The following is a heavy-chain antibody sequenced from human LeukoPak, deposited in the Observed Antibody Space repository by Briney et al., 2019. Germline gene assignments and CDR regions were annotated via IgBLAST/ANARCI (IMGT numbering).Heavy chain of an antibody. Sequence: PSETLSLTCTVSGGSNSSYYWSWIRQPPGKGLEWIGYIYYSGSTNYNPSLKSRVTVSPDTSKNQFSLKLSSVTAADTAVYYCARGGSGWSIDYWGQGTLVTVSS. D-gene: IGHD6-19*01. CDR3: ARGGSGWSIDY. CDR2: IYYSGST. J-gene: IGHJ4*02. CDR1: GGSNSSYY. V-gene: IGHV4-59*01.